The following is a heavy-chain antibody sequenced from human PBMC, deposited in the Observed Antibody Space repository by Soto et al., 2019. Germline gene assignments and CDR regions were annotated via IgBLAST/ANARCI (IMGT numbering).Heavy chain of an antibody. J-gene: IGHJ6*02. D-gene: IGHD5-12*01. CDR2: IIPIFGTA. CDR3: ARGRYSGYDASYGMDV. Sequence: QVQLVQSGAEVKKPGSSVKVSCKASGGTFSSYAISWVRQAPGQGLEWMGGIIPIFGTANYAQKFQGRVTIPADESTSTAYMELSSLRSEDTAVYYCARGRYSGYDASYGMDVWGQGTTVTVSS. V-gene: IGHV1-69*01. CDR1: GGTFSSYA.